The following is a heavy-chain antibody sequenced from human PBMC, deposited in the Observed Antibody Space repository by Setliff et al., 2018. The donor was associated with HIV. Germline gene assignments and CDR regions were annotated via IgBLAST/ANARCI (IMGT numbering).Heavy chain of an antibody. CDR3: ARVQMAYAAFDV. CDR2: IYFTGSS. V-gene: IGHV4-59*01. J-gene: IGHJ3*01. D-gene: IGHD4-17*01. CDR1: GGSISTYY. Sequence: SETLSLTCTVSGGSISTYYWSWIRQPPGKGLEWTGSIYFTGSSDNNPSLKSRVTLSVDTSKHQFSLKLSSVTAADTAVYYCARVQMAYAAFDVWGQGTMVTVSS.